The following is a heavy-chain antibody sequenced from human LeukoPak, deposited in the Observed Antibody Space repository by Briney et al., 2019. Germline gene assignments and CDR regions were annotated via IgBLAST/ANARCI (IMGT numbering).Heavy chain of an antibody. V-gene: IGHV3-21*01. CDR3: ARDYYDSLTGYYSSFDY. J-gene: IGHJ4*02. D-gene: IGHD3-9*01. CDR1: GFTFSAYS. Sequence: GGSLRLSCAASGFTFSAYSMNWVRQAPGKGLEWVSSISSRSTNVYYADSVKGRFTISRDNAKNSLYLQMNSLRGEDTAVYYCARDYYDSLTGYYSSFDYWGQGTLVTVSS. CDR2: ISSRSTNV.